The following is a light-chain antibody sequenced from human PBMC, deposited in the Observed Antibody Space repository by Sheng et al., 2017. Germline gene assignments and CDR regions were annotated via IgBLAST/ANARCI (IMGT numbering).Light chain of an antibody. V-gene: IGKV1-33*01. CDR2: DAS. CDR1: QDISNF. J-gene: IGKJ2*01. Sequence: DIQMTQSPSSLSASVGDRVTITCQASQDISNFLNWYQHKPGTAPKLLIYDASNLEAGVPSKFTGSGSGTDFTFTISSLQPEDVATYYCQQSDEFPYTFGQGTKVGDQ. CDR3: QQSDEFPYT.